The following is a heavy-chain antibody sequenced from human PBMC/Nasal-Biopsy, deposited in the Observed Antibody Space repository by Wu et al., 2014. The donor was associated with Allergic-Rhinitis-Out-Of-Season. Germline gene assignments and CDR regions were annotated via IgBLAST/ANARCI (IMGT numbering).Heavy chain of an antibody. V-gene: IGHV4-4*07. Sequence: TLSLTCTVSGGSISTYFWTWIRQPAGKGLEWIGRIYTSGSTNYNPSLKSRIFMSIDTSKNRFSLQLTSVTAADTAVYYCARDRGGYSYGPALGWFDPWGQGTLVTVSS. CDR1: GGSISTYF. CDR3: ARDRGGYSYGPALGWFDP. D-gene: IGHD5-18*01. CDR2: IYTSGST. J-gene: IGHJ5*02.